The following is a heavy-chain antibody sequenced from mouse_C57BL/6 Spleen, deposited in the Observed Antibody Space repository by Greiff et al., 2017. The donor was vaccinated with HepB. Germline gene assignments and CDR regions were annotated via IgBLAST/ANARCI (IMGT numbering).Heavy chain of an antibody. J-gene: IGHJ4*01. CDR1: GYTFTSYT. Sequence: QVQLQQSGAELARPGASVKMSCKASGYTFTSYTMHWVKQRPGQGLEWIGYINPSSGYTKYNQKFKDKATLTADKSSSTAYMQLSSLTSEDSAVYYWARERIYYDYDVYYAMDYWGQGTSVTVSS. D-gene: IGHD2-4*01. CDR3: ARERIYYDYDVYYAMDY. CDR2: INPSSGYT. V-gene: IGHV1-4*01.